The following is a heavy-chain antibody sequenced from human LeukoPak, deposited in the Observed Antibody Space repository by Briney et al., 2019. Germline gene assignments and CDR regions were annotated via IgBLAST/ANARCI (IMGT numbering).Heavy chain of an antibody. CDR2: ISSSSSTI. V-gene: IGHV3-48*01. J-gene: IGHJ4*02. D-gene: IGHD2-8*01. CDR3: AREYCTNGVCYFDY. CDR1: GFTFSNAW. Sequence: PGGSLRLSCAASGFTFSNAWMTWVRQAPGKGLEWVSYISSSSSTIYYADSVKGRFTISRDNAKNSLYLQMNSLRAEDTAVYYCAREYCTNGVCYFDYWGQGTLVTVSS.